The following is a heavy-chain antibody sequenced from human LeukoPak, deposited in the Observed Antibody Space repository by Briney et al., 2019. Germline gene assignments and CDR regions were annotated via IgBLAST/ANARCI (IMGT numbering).Heavy chain of an antibody. J-gene: IGHJ6*03. CDR1: GFTFSSYA. Sequence: GGSLRLSCAASGFTFSSYAMSWVRQAPGKGLEWVSAISGSGGSTYYADSVKGRFTISRDNAKNSLYLQMSSLRAEDTAVYYCAKGRGGNYLDVWGKGTTVTVSS. CDR2: ISGSGGST. D-gene: IGHD3-10*01. V-gene: IGHV3-23*01. CDR3: AKGRGGNYLDV.